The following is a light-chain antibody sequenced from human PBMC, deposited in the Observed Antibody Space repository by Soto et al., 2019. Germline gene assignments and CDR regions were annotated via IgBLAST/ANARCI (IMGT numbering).Light chain of an antibody. V-gene: IGLV1-44*01. CDR2: SQN. CDR1: TSYIGSNT. J-gene: IGLJ3*02. CDR3: EAWDDSLHAWV. Sequence: QSVLTQPPSASGTPGQTVTISCSGSTSYIGSNTVNWFHQLPGTAPKLLIYSQNQRPSGVPDRFSGSKSGTSASLAISGLQSEDEGDYYCEAWDDSLHAWVFGGGTKLTVL.